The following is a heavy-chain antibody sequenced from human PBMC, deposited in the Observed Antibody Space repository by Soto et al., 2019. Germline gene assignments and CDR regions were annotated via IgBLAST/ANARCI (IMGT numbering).Heavy chain of an antibody. CDR2: ISSNGGST. V-gene: IGHV3-64*01. J-gene: IGHJ6*03. CDR1: GFTFSSYA. D-gene: IGHD6-19*01. Sequence: PGGSLRLSCAASGFTFSSYAMHWVRQAPGKGLEYVSAISSNGGSTYYANSVKGRFTISRDNSKNTLYLQMGSLRAEDMAVYYCARVVKQWLVEKSYYYYYMDVWGKGTTVTVS. CDR3: ARVVKQWLVEKSYYYYYMDV.